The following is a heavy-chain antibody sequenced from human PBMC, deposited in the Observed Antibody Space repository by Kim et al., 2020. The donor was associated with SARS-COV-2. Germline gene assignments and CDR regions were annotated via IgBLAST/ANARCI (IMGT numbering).Heavy chain of an antibody. V-gene: IGHV3-33*01. D-gene: IGHD1-20*01. J-gene: IGHJ6*02. CDR2: IWYDGSNK. Sequence: GGSLRLSCAASGFTFSSYGMHWVRQAPGKGLEWVAVIWYDGSNKYYADSVKGRFTISRDNSKNTLYLQMNSLRAEDTAVYYCARDRAITGTADLIGYYYYGMDVWGQGTTVTVSS. CDR3: ARDRAITGTADLIGYYYYGMDV. CDR1: GFTFSSYG.